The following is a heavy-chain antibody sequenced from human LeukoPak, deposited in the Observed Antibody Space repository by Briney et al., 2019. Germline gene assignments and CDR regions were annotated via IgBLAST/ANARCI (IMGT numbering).Heavy chain of an antibody. J-gene: IGHJ5*02. CDR3: AKAVVPAVIGELGLDP. Sequence: GGSLRLSCAASGFTFSSYSMNWVRQAPGKGLEWVSAISGSGGSTYYADSVKGRFTISRDNSKNTLYLQMNSLRAEDTAVYYCAKAVVPAVIGELGLDPWGQGTLVTSPQ. CDR1: GFTFSSYS. CDR2: ISGSGGST. V-gene: IGHV3-23*01. D-gene: IGHD2-2*02.